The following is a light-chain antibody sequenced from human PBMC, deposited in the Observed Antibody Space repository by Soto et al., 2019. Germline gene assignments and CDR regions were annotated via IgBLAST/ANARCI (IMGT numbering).Light chain of an antibody. CDR2: EVS. V-gene: IGLV2-14*01. J-gene: IGLJ1*01. CDR1: SSDVGGYKY. CDR3: TSYTSSITYV. Sequence: QSALTQPVSVSGSPGQSITISCSGTSSDVGGYKYVSWYQQHPGKAPKLILYEVSNRPSGVSNRFSGSKSGNTASLTISGLQAEDEADYYCTSYTSSITYVFGTGTKVTVL.